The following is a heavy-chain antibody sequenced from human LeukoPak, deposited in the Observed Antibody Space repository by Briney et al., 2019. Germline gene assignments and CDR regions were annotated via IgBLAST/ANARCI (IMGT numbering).Heavy chain of an antibody. CDR1: GFTVSSNY. CDR3: ARGAYIAAAGTLGY. Sequence: GGSLTLYCAASGFTVSSNYMSWVRQAPGKELEWVSVIYSGGSTYYADSVKGRFTISRDNSKNTLYLQMNSLRAEDTAVYYCARGAYIAAAGTLGYWGQGTLVTVSS. J-gene: IGHJ4*02. CDR2: IYSGGST. D-gene: IGHD6-13*01. V-gene: IGHV3-53*01.